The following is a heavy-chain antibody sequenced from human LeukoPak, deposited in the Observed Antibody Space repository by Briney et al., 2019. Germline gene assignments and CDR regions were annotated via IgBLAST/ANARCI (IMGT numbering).Heavy chain of an antibody. Sequence: SETLSLTCTVSGGSISSSTYYWGWIRQPPGKGLEWIGNIYHSGRTHYNPSLKSRVTIFVDTSKNQFSLKLSSVTATDRAVYYCARHLTSEYSSGWYYDDYWGQGTLVTVSS. CDR1: GGSISSSTYY. CDR3: ARHLTSEYSSGWYYDDY. V-gene: IGHV4-39*01. D-gene: IGHD6-19*01. CDR2: IYHSGRT. J-gene: IGHJ4*02.